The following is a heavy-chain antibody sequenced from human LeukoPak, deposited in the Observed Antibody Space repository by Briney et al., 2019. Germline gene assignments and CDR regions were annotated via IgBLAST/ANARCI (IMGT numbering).Heavy chain of an antibody. Sequence: NWVRQHPGKGLEWIRYIYYSGSTYYNPSLKSRVTISVDTSKNQFSLKLSSVTAADTAVYYCARATLIQLWLADAFDIWGQGTMVTVSS. V-gene: IGHV4-31*02. J-gene: IGHJ3*02. D-gene: IGHD5-18*01. CDR3: ARATLIQLWLADAFDI. CDR2: IYYSGST.